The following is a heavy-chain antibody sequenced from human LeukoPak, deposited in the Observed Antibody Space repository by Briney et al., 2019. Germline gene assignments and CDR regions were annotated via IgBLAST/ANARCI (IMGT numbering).Heavy chain of an antibody. CDR2: IYYSGST. J-gene: IGHJ4*02. D-gene: IGHD1-26*01. Sequence: PSETLLTCTVSGGSISSYYWSWIRQSPGKGLEWIGYIYYSGSTNYNPSLKSRVIISVDTSKNQFSLKLSSVTAADTAVYYCASVRGHSEATLWGQGTLVTVSS. CDR1: GGSISSYY. V-gene: IGHV4-59*01. CDR3: ASVRGHSEATL.